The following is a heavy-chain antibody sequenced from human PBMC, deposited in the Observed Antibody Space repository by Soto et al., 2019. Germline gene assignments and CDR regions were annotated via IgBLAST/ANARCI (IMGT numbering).Heavy chain of an antibody. Sequence: ASVKVSCKASGGTFSSYTISWVRQAPGQGLEWMGRIIPILGIANYAQKFQGRVTITTDKSTSTAYMELRSLRSDDTAVYYCARDSGYSYGYCIDYWGQGTLVTVSS. CDR2: IIPILGIA. CDR1: GGTFSSYT. D-gene: IGHD5-18*01. V-gene: IGHV1-69*04. J-gene: IGHJ4*02. CDR3: ARDSGYSYGYCIDY.